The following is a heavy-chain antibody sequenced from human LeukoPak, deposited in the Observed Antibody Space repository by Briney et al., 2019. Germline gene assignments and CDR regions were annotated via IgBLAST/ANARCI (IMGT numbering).Heavy chain of an antibody. J-gene: IGHJ6*02. Sequence: SQTLSLTCAIAGDSVSSNSAAWNWIRLSPSRGLEWLGRTYYRSKLYNDYAVSVKSRITINPDTSKNQFSLQLNSVTPEDTAVYYCARDRCSGGSCLYGMDVWGQGTTVTVSS. CDR1: GDSVSSNSAA. CDR3: ARDRCSGGSCLYGMDV. V-gene: IGHV6-1*01. CDR2: TYYRSKLYN. D-gene: IGHD2-15*01.